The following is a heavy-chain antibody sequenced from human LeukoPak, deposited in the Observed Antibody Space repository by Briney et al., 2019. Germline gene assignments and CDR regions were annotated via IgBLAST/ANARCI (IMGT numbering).Heavy chain of an antibody. CDR2: LNPYSGGT. Sequence: ASVKVSCKTSGFTFKDYYIHWVRQAPGQGLEWMGWLNPYSGGTNYAQKLQGRVTLTRDTSITTAYMDLSSLTSDDTALYYCARALTRYSTAWYGYWGQGTLVTVSS. CDR1: GFTFKDYY. V-gene: IGHV1-2*02. CDR3: ARALTRYSTAWYGY. D-gene: IGHD6-19*01. J-gene: IGHJ4*02.